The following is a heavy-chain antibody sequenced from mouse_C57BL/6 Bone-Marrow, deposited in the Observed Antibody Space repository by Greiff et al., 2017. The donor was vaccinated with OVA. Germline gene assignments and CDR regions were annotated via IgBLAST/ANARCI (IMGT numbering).Heavy chain of an antibody. CDR2: ISNGGGST. CDR1: GFTFSDYY. J-gene: IGHJ2*01. CDR3: ARHGGLLYFDY. D-gene: IGHD2-3*01. Sequence: EVQLQESGGGLVQPGGSLKLSCAASGFTFSDYYMYWVRQTPEKRLEWVAYISNGGGSTYYPDTVKGRFTISRDNAKNTLYLQMSRLKSEDTAMYYCARHGGLLYFDYWGQGTTLTVSS. V-gene: IGHV5-12*01.